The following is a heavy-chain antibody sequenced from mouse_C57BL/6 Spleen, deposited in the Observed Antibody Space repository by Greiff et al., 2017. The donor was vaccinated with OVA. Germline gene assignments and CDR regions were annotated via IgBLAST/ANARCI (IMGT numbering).Heavy chain of an antibody. CDR1: GYTFTSYW. CDR2: IDPSDSYT. V-gene: IGHV1-69*01. J-gene: IGHJ4*01. Sequence: VQLQQSGAELVMPGASVKLSCKASGYTFTSYWMHWVKQRPGQGLEWIGEIDPSDSYTNYNQKFKGKSTLTVDKSSSTAYMQLSSLTSEDSAVYYCARRRDYDVGYAMDYWGQGTSVTVSS. CDR3: ARRRDYDVGYAMDY. D-gene: IGHD2-4*01.